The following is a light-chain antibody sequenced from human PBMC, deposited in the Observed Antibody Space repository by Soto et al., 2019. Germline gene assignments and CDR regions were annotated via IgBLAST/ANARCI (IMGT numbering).Light chain of an antibody. CDR2: AAS. CDR1: QSISTF. J-gene: IGKJ1*01. V-gene: IGKV1-39*01. Sequence: DIQMTQSPSSLSASVGDRVTITCRASQSISTFLNWYQQKPGKAPKLLIFAASSLQSGVPSRFSGSGSGTDFTRTISSLQPEDFATYYCQQSYSTPPTFGQGTNVEIK. CDR3: QQSYSTPPT.